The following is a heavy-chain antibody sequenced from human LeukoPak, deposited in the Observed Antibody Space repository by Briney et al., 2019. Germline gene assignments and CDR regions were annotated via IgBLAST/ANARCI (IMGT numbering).Heavy chain of an antibody. D-gene: IGHD4-17*01. V-gene: IGHV4-61*09. CDR2: IYTTGWST. CDR1: GGSIGSGTYY. Sequence: SETLSLTCSVSGGSIGSGTYYWSWIRQPAGKGLEWIGHIYTTGWSTNYNPSLKSRVTISVDTSKNQFSLKLSSVTAADTAVYYCARHRVGDYGLYYFDYWGQGTLVTVSS. CDR3: ARHRVGDYGLYYFDY. J-gene: IGHJ4*02.